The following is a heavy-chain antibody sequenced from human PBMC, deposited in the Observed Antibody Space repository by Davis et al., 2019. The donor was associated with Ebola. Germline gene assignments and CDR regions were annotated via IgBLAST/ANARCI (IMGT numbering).Heavy chain of an antibody. D-gene: IGHD6-19*01. Sequence: MPGGSLRLSCVVSGASISNQYWSWIRQPPGKGLEWIGYIYSSETTNYNPSLKGRVSISADTSMNQFSLDLTSVTTADTAVYYCARGSQWLGPDYWGQGTLVTVSS. CDR2: IYSSETT. J-gene: IGHJ4*02. V-gene: IGHV4-59*11. CDR3: ARGSQWLGPDY. CDR1: GASISNQY.